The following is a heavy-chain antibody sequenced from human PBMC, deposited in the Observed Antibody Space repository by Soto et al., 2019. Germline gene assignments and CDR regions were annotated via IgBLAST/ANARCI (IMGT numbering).Heavy chain of an antibody. D-gene: IGHD3-3*01. CDR1: GFTFSGYN. J-gene: IGHJ6*02. Sequence: PRGSLRLSCAASGFTFSGYNMNWVRQAPGKGLEWISYISYGDGPGTIMYYADSVKGRFTISRDNAKNSMYLHMTSLKDEDTAVYYCARAMRFFGFYHGMDVWGQGTTVTVSS. CDR3: ARAMRFFGFYHGMDV. CDR2: ISYGDGPGTIM. V-gene: IGHV3-48*02.